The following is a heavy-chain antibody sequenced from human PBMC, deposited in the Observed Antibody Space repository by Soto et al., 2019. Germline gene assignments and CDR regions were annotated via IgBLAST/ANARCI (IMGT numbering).Heavy chain of an antibody. Sequence: SVKVSCKASGGTFSSYAISWVRQAPGQGLEWMGGIIPIFGTANYAQKFQGRVTITADESTSTAYMELSSLRSEDTAVYYCARDHYDFWSGYYIGWFDPWGQGTLVTVSS. D-gene: IGHD3-3*01. CDR2: IIPIFGTA. CDR1: GGTFSSYA. J-gene: IGHJ5*02. CDR3: ARDHYDFWSGYYIGWFDP. V-gene: IGHV1-69*13.